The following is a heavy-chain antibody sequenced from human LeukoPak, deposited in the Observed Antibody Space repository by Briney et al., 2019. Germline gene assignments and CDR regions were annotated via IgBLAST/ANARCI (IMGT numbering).Heavy chain of an antibody. CDR2: INPNSGAT. Sequence: ASVKVSCKASGYTFTDYYTHWVRQAPGQGLEWMGWINPNSGATNYAQRFQGRVTMTRDTSISTVYMEVNSLTSDDTAVYYCARADVYFDHWGQGSLVTVSS. J-gene: IGHJ4*02. V-gene: IGHV1-2*02. CDR1: GYTFTDYY. CDR3: ARADVYFDH.